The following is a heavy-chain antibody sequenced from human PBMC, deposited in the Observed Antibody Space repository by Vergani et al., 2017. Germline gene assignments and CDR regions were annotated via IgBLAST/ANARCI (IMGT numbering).Heavy chain of an antibody. V-gene: IGHV3-33*01. CDR2: IWYDGSNK. CDR3: ARDHCSSTSCDHFDY. CDR1: GFTFSIYG. D-gene: IGHD2-2*01. J-gene: IGHJ4*02. Sequence: QVQLVESGGGVVQPGRSLRLSCAASGFTFSIYGMHWVRQAPGKGLEWVAVIWYDGSNKYYAASVKGRFTISRDNSKNTLYLQMNSLRAEDTAVYYCARDHCSSTSCDHFDYWGQGTLVTVSS.